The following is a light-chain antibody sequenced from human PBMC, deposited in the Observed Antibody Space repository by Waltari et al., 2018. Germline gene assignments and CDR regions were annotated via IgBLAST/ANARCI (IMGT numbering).Light chain of an antibody. CDR3: QHHATPPYT. J-gene: IGKJ2*01. CDR1: QGVSSSS. V-gene: IGKV3-20*01. CDR2: GAS. Sequence: EIALRQSPDTLSLSPGDRATLSCRASQGVSSSSLVWFQQKPGQALRRLIYGASTRATGIPDRFSGSGSGADFTLTISRLEPEDFAVYYCQHHATPPYTFGQGTKLEIK.